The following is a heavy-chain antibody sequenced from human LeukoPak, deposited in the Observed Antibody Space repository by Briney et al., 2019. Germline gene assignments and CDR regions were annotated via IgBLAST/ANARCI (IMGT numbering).Heavy chain of an antibody. CDR1: GFTLRNYW. V-gene: IGHV3-7*03. CDR2: IKEDGSKK. CDR3: ATPLDYLDSSGYHQGGD. D-gene: IGHD3-22*01. J-gene: IGHJ4*02. Sequence: QSGGSLRLSCAASGFTLRNYWMTWVRQAPGKGLEWVANIKEDGSKKNYADSVKGRFTISRDNAQNSLYLQMNSLKAEDTAVYYCATPLDYLDSSGYHQGGDWGQGTLVTVSS.